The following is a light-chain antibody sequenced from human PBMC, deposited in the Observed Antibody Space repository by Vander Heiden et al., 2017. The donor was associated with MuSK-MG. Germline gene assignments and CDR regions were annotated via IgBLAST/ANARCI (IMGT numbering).Light chain of an antibody. J-gene: IGKJ1*01. CDR1: QAISSH. CDR2: DAS. CDR3: QQLNGFSFT. V-gene: IGKV1-9*01. Sequence: DIHLTQSPSFLSASVGDRVTMTCRASQAISSHLAWYQQKPGNAPNLLIHDASTLQSGVPSRFSGSGSGTEFTLTISSLQPEDVATYYCQQLNGFSFTFGQGTKVDIK.